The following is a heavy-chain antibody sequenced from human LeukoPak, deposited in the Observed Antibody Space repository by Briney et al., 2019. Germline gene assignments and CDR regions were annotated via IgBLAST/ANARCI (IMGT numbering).Heavy chain of an antibody. D-gene: IGHD2-15*01. Sequence: GASVKVSCKAPGYTFTSYGISWVRQAPGQGLEWMGGIIPIFGTANYAQKFQGRVTITADESTSTAYMELSSLRSEDTAVYYCARGRSVVVVAAPYYFDYWGQGTLVTVSS. J-gene: IGHJ4*02. V-gene: IGHV1-69*13. CDR1: GYTFTSYG. CDR3: ARGRSVVVVAAPYYFDY. CDR2: IIPIFGTA.